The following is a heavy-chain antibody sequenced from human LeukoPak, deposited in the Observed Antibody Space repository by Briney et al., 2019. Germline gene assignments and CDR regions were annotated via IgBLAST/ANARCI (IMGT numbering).Heavy chain of an antibody. CDR1: GGSISSGSYY. V-gene: IGHV4-61*09. CDR3: AREEDYSDSSGHYHVGTLDI. Sequence: PSETLSLTCIVAGGSISSGSYYWRWIRQPAGKGLEWIGHIYTSGSTNYYPSLNSRVTISIDTAKNQFSLKVSSVTAADSAVYYCAREEDYSDSSGHYHVGTLDIWGQGTMVTVSS. J-gene: IGHJ3*02. D-gene: IGHD3-22*01. CDR2: IYTSGST.